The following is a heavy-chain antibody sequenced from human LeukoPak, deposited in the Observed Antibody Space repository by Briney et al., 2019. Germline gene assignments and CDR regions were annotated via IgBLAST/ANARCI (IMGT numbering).Heavy chain of an antibody. CDR3: ARDSTGTFYFDY. CDR1: GYTFTSYD. Sequence: ASVKVSCKASGYTFTSYDINWVRQATGQGLEWMGWMNPNSGNTGYAQKFQGRVTMTRNTSISTAYMELSRLRSDDTAVYYCARDSTGTFYFDYWGQGTLVTVSS. D-gene: IGHD1-1*01. J-gene: IGHJ4*02. V-gene: IGHV1-8*01. CDR2: MNPNSGNT.